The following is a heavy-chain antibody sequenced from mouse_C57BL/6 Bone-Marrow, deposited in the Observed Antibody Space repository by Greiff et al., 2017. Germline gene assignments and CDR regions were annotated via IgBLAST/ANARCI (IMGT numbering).Heavy chain of an antibody. CDR3: AMIHFDY. V-gene: IGHV5-4*03. J-gene: IGHJ2*01. Sequence: DVMLVESGGGLVKPGGSLKLSCAASGFTFSSYAMSWVRQTPEKRLEWVATISDGGSYTYYPDNVKGRFTISRDNAKNNLYLQMSHLKSEDTAMYYCAMIHFDYWGQGTTLTVSS. CDR2: ISDGGSYT. CDR1: GFTFSSYA.